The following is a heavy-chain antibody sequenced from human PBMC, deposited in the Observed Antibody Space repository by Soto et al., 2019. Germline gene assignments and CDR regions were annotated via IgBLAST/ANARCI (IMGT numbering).Heavy chain of an antibody. CDR2: INPNSGGT. J-gene: IGHJ6*02. D-gene: IGHD2-2*01. Sequence: ASVKVSCKASGYTFTGYYMHWVRQAPGQGLEGMGWINPNSGGTNYAQKFQGWVTMTRDTSISTAYMELSRLRSDDTAVYYCAREAIVVVPAANYYYYGMDVWGQGTTVTVSS. V-gene: IGHV1-2*04. CDR3: AREAIVVVPAANYYYYGMDV. CDR1: GYTFTGYY.